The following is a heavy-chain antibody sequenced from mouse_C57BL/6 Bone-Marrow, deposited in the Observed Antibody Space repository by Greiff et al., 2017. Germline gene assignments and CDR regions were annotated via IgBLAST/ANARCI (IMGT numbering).Heavy chain of an antibody. CDR3: ARDGSSFYWYFDV. V-gene: IGHV1-69*01. CDR2: IDPSDSYT. CDR1: GYTFTSYW. D-gene: IGHD1-1*01. J-gene: IGHJ1*03. Sequence: VKLQQPGAELVMPGASVKLSCKASGYTFTSYWMPWVKQRPGQGLEWIGEIDPSDSYTNYNQKFKGKSTLTVDKSSSTAYMQLSSLTSEDSAVYYCARDGSSFYWYFDVWGTGTTVTVSS.